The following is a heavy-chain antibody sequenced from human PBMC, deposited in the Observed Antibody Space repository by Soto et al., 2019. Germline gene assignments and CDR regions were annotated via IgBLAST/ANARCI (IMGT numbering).Heavy chain of an antibody. D-gene: IGHD3-16*02. J-gene: IGHJ4*02. CDR2: IYYSGST. V-gene: IGHV4-39*01. Sequence: LQLQESGPGLVKPSETLSLTCTVSGGSISSSSYYWGWIRQPPGKGLEWIGSIYYSGSTYYNPSITSRFTIPVDTSKNQFSLKLSSVTAAETAVYYCASYDYVWGSYRRWGQGTLVTVSS. CDR3: ASYDYVWGSYRR. CDR1: GGSISSSSYY.